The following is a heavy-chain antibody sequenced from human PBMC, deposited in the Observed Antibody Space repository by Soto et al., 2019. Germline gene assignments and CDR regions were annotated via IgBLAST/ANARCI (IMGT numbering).Heavy chain of an antibody. Sequence: ASVKVSCKASGYTFTSYYMHWVRQAPGQGLEWMGIINPSGGSTSYAQKFQGRVTMTRDTSTSTVYMELSSLRSEDTAVYYCARGGSYCSGGSCPSYGMDVWGQGTTVTVSS. CDR3: ARGGSYCSGGSCPSYGMDV. J-gene: IGHJ6*02. V-gene: IGHV1-46*03. CDR1: GYTFTSYY. D-gene: IGHD2-15*01. CDR2: INPSGGST.